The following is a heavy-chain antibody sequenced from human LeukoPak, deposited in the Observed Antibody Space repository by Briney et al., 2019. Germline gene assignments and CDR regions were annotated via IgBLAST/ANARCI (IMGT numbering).Heavy chain of an antibody. V-gene: IGHV3-30*18. D-gene: IGHD3-10*01. CDR3: AKDFGGSGSYYSASYYFDY. CDR2: ISYDGSNK. J-gene: IGHJ4*02. CDR1: GFTFSSYG. Sequence: GRSLRLSCAASGFTFSSYGMHWVRQAPGKGLEWVAVISYDGSNKYYADSVKGRFTISRDNSKNTLYLQMNSLRAEDTAVYYCAKDFGGSGSYYSASYYFDYWGQGTLVTVSS.